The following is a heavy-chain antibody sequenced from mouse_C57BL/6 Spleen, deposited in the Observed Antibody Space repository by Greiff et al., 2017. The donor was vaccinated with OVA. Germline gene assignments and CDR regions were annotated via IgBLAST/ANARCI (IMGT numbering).Heavy chain of an antibody. CDR1: GFNIKDYY. CDR2: IDPEDGET. D-gene: IGHD2-3*01. CDR3: AVYDVYSYFDY. V-gene: IGHV14-2*01. Sequence: EVQLVESGAELVKPGASVKLSCTASGFNIKDYYMHWVKQRTEQGLEWIGRIDPEDGETKSAQKFQGKATITADTSSNTAYLQLSSLTSEDTAVYYCAVYDVYSYFDYWGQGTTLTVSS. J-gene: IGHJ2*01.